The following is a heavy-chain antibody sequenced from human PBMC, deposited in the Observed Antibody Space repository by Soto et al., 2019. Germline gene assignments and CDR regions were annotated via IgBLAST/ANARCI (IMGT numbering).Heavy chain of an antibody. CDR2: IYWDDDM. CDR3: AQQGQTGYRLLDI. CDR1: AFSLSANGVA. Sequence: QITLKESGPTVVKPTQTLTLTCSVSAFSLSANGVAVGWIRQSQGHALEWLALIYWDDDMRYSLSLAARLTVKTDTSRNQVVLTMTSMDPGDTGTYFCAQQGQTGYRLLDIWGRGTLVTVSS. V-gene: IGHV2-5*02. D-gene: IGHD1-1*01. J-gene: IGHJ1*01.